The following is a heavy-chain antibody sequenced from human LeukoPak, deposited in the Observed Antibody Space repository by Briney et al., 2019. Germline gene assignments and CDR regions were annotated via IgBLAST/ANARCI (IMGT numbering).Heavy chain of an antibody. CDR1: GGSVSSGSYY. V-gene: IGHV4-61*01. CDR3: AREGRGYSGYDSS. D-gene: IGHD5-12*01. J-gene: IGHJ5*02. Sequence: SETLSLTCTVSGGSVSSGSYYWSWIRQPPGKGLEWIGYIYYSGSTNYNPSLKSRVTISVDTSKNQFFLKLSSVTAADTAVYYCAREGRGYSGYDSSWGQGTLVTVSS. CDR2: IYYSGST.